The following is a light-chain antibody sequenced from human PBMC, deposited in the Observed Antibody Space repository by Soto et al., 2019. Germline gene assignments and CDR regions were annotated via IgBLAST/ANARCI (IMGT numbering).Light chain of an antibody. CDR1: QSISSY. Sequence: DIQMTQSPSSLSASVGDRVTITCRASQSISSYLNWYQQKPGKAPKLLIYAASSLQSGVPSRFSGSGSGTDFNRTISSLQPEDFATYYYQQSYSTPKTFGQGTQVEIK. V-gene: IGKV1-39*01. CDR3: QQSYSTPKT. CDR2: AAS. J-gene: IGKJ1*01.